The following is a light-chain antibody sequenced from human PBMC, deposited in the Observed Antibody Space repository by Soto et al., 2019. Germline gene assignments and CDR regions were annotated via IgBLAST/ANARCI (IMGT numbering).Light chain of an antibody. J-gene: IGKJ5*01. CDR1: QSVSSY. Sequence: EIVLTQSPATLSLSPGERDTLSCRASQSVSSYLAWYPQKPGQAPRLLIYDASNRATGIPARFSGSGSETDFTLAPSRLGPEDLAVHYRQQRGNWPPITFGQGTRLEIK. CDR3: QQRGNWPPIT. V-gene: IGKV3-11*01. CDR2: DAS.